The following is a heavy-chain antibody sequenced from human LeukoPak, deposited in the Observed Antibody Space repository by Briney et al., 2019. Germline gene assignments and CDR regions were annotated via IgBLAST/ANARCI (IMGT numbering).Heavy chain of an antibody. J-gene: IGHJ6*02. D-gene: IGHD1-26*01. CDR3: ARDRDYYHYYYYYGMDV. V-gene: IGHV1-2*02. Sequence: GASVKVSCKASGYTFTGYYMHWVRQAPGQGLEWMGWINPNSGGTNYAQKFQGRVTMTRDTSISTAYMELSRLRSDDTAVYYCARDRDYYHYYYYYGMDVWGQGTTVTVSS. CDR1: GYTFTGYY. CDR2: INPNSGGT.